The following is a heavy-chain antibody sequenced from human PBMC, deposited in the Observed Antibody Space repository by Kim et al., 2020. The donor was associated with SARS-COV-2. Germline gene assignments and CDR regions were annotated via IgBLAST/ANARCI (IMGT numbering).Heavy chain of an antibody. D-gene: IGHD3-10*01. Sequence: GGSLRLSCAASGFTFSSYAMSWVRQAPGKGLEWVSAISGSGGSTYYADSVKGRFTISRDNSKNTLYLQMNSLRAEDTAVYYCAKASLGGGLWFGELFPYYFDCWGQGTLVTVSS. CDR3: AKASLGGGLWFGELFPYYFDC. V-gene: IGHV3-23*01. CDR1: GFTFSSYA. CDR2: ISGSGGST. J-gene: IGHJ4*02.